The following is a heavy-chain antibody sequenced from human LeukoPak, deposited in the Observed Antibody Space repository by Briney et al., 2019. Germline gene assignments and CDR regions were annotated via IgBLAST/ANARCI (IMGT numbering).Heavy chain of an antibody. V-gene: IGHV1-24*01. CDR2: FDPEDGET. CDR1: GYTLTELS. D-gene: IGHD1-1*01. CDR3: ARGNDSPYDHTFDY. Sequence: ASVKVSCKVSGYTLTELSMHWVRQAPGKGLEWMGGFDPEDGETIYAQKFQGRVTMTEDTSTDTAYMELSSLRAEDTAFYYCARGNDSPYDHTFDYWGQGTLVTVSS. J-gene: IGHJ4*02.